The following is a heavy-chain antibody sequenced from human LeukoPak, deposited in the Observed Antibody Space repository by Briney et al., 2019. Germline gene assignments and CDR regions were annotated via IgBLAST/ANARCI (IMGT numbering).Heavy chain of an antibody. CDR1: GYTFTNSY. Sequence: ASVKVSCKASGYTFTNSYIHWVRQAPGQVLEWMGLINPDGGNTNYAQNFQGRVTLTRDTPTSTVYMELSSLRSEDTAIYYCARIRDGYNDAYDLRGQGTVVTVPS. CDR2: INPDGGNT. CDR3: ARIRDGYNDAYDL. D-gene: IGHD5-24*01. V-gene: IGHV1-46*01. J-gene: IGHJ3*01.